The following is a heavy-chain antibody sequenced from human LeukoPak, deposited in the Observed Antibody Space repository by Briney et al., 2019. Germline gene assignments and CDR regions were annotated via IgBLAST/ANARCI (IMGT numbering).Heavy chain of an antibody. CDR3: AKSLFYDSSGQAFDY. V-gene: IGHV3-23*01. Sequence: GGSLRLSCAASGFTFSSYAMTWVRQAPGKGLEWVSGISVSGDSTFYADSVKGRFTVSRDNFKNTLYLQMNSLRAEDTAVYYCAKSLFYDSSGQAFDYWGQGTLVTVSS. CDR1: GFTFSSYA. D-gene: IGHD3-22*01. J-gene: IGHJ4*02. CDR2: ISVSGDST.